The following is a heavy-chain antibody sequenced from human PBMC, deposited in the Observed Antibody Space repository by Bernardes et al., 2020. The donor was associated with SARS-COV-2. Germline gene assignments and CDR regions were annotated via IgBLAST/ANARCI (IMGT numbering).Heavy chain of an antibody. D-gene: IGHD1-7*01. CDR3: TRDLNYLFFDY. J-gene: IGHJ4*02. CDR2: INHDGTIT. CDR1: GFVFGSYV. Sequence: GSLRLSCAASGFVFGSYVMHWVRQPPGKGLEWVSRINHDGTITTYADSVRGRFTVSRDNARNTLYVQMSGLTTGDTAVYYCTRDLNYLFFDYWGQGSLVTVSS. V-gene: IGHV3-74*01.